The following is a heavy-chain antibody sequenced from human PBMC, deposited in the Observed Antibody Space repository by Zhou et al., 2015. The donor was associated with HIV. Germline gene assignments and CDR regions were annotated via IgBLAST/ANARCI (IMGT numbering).Heavy chain of an antibody. J-gene: IGHJ4*02. D-gene: IGHD6-13*01. CDR2: VSYGDMTT. Sequence: LQSGAEVLEPGDSVKISCRAGGFIVDALYIHWVRQAPSQGLEWVGMVSYGDMTTNYGPKYRGRVTLTTDTSTNTAYMDLRSLTSDDTAVYYCVRDREWAAGGKYFDHWGQGTLVTVSS. CDR3: VRDREWAAGGKYFDH. V-gene: IGHV1-46*02. CDR1: GFIVDALY.